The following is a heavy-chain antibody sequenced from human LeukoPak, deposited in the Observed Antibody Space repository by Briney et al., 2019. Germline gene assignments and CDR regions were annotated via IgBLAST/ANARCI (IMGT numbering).Heavy chain of an antibody. J-gene: IGHJ6*03. CDR2: ISGGGDIT. Sequence: GGSLRLSCAASGFTFSSYGMSWVRQAPRKGLEWVSAISGGGDITYYADSVKGRFTISRDNSKNTLYLQMNSLRAEDTAVYYCAKDSEANYYYYYMDVWGKGTTVTISS. CDR1: GFTFSSYG. V-gene: IGHV3-23*01. CDR3: AKDSEANYYYYYMDV.